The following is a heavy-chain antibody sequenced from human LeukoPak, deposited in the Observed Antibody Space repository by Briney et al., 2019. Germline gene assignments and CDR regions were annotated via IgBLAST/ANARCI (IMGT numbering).Heavy chain of an antibody. J-gene: IGHJ3*02. CDR2: ISGSGGST. V-gene: IGHV3-23*01. D-gene: IGHD6-13*01. CDR3: AKVDSWPDAFDI. CDR1: GFTFSSYA. Sequence: PGGPLRLSCAASGFTFSSYAMSWVRQAPGKGLEWVSAISGSGGSTYYADSVKGRFTISRDNSKNTLYLQMNSLRAEDTAVYYCAKVDSWPDAFDIWGQGTMVTVSS.